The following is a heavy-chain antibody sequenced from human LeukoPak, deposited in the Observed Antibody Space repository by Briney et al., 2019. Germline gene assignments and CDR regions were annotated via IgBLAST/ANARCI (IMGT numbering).Heavy chain of an antibody. J-gene: IGHJ6*03. Sequence: ASVKVSCKASGYTFTGYYMHWVRQAPGQGLEWMGWINPNSGGTNYAQKFQGRVTMTRDTSISTAYMELSRLRSDDTAVYYCARGYYDSRTYYNYYMDVWGKGTTVTIAS. D-gene: IGHD3-22*01. V-gene: IGHV1-2*02. CDR1: GYTFTGYY. CDR2: INPNSGGT. CDR3: ARGYYDSRTYYNYYMDV.